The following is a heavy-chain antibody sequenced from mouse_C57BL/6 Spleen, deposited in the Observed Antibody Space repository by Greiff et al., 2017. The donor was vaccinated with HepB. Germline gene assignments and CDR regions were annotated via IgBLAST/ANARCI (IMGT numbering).Heavy chain of an antibody. D-gene: IGHD1-1*01. J-gene: IGHJ4*01. Sequence: DVHLVESGGGLVKPGGSLKLSCAASGFTFSDYGMHWVRQAPEKGLEWVAYISSGSSTIYYADTVKGRFTISRDNAKNTLFLQMTSLRSEDTAMYYCAKVVARDYYAMDYWGQGTSVTVSS. CDR3: AKVVARDYYAMDY. CDR1: GFTFSDYG. CDR2: ISSGSSTI. V-gene: IGHV5-17*01.